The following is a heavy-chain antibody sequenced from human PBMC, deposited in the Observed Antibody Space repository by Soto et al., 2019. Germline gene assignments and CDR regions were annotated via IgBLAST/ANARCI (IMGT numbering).Heavy chain of an antibody. CDR1: GYTFTGYY. V-gene: IGHV1-2*04. Sequence: ASVKVSCKASGYTFTGYYMHWVRQAPGQGLEWMGWINPNSGGTNYAQKFQGWVTMTRDTSISTAYMELSRLRSDDTAVYYCARDQGKYSRYRFDYWGQGTLVTVSS. CDR3: ARDQGKYSRYRFDY. CDR2: INPNSGGT. J-gene: IGHJ4*02. D-gene: IGHD6-6*01.